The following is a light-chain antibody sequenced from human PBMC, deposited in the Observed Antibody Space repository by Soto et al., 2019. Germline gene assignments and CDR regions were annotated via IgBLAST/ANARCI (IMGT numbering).Light chain of an antibody. CDR3: QHADSFPLIT. Sequence: DIQMTQSPSSVSASVGDRVTITCRSSEDISTWLAWYQQKPGKAPKLLIYAASSLQSGVPSRFSCSGSGTDFTHTISSLQPEDFATYYCQHADSFPLITFCQGTRLDIK. CDR1: EDISTW. V-gene: IGKV1-12*01. CDR2: AAS. J-gene: IGKJ5*01.